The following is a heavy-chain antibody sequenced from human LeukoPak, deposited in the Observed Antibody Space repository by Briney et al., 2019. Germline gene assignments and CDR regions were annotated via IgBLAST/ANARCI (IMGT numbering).Heavy chain of an antibody. Sequence: PSETLSLTCAVYGVSFSGYYWSWIRQPPGKGLEWIGEINHSGSTNYNPSLKSRVTISVDTSKNQFSLKLSSVTAADTAVYYCARHRSYLYYYWGQGTLVTVSS. CDR1: GVSFSGYY. V-gene: IGHV4-34*01. CDR2: INHSGST. D-gene: IGHD1-26*01. CDR3: ARHRSYLYYY. J-gene: IGHJ4*02.